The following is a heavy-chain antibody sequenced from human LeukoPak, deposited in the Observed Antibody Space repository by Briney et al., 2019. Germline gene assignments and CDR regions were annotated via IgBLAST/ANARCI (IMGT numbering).Heavy chain of an antibody. J-gene: IGHJ6*02. CDR3: ARDSQKWKLLGGVGA. Sequence: HPGGSLRLSCAASGFTFSSYGMHWVRQAPGKGLEWVAVIWYDGSNKYYGDSVKGRFTISRENSKNTLYMQMNSLRAEDTAVYYCARDSQKWKLLGGVGAWGQGTTVTVSS. D-gene: IGHD1-26*01. V-gene: IGHV3-33*01. CDR1: GFTFSSYG. CDR2: IWYDGSNK.